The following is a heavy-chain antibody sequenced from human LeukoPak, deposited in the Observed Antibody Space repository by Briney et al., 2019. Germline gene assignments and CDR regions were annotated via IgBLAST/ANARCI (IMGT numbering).Heavy chain of an antibody. V-gene: IGHV3-23*01. D-gene: IGHD6-19*01. CDR2: ISCSGGVT. CDR3: AKSVGWVKYYFDY. Sequence: GGSLRLSCAASGITFNNYAMSWVRQAPGKGLEWVSDISCSGGVTHSADSVKGRFTISRDNSKNTLYLQINSLRAEDTAVYYCAKSVGWVKYYFDYWGQGTLVTVSS. J-gene: IGHJ4*02. CDR1: GITFNNYA.